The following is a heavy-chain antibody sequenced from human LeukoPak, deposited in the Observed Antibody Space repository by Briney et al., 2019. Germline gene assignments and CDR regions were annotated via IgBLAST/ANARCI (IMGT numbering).Heavy chain of an antibody. CDR1: GGSISSGGYY. J-gene: IGHJ5*02. Sequence: SETLSLTCTVSGGSISSGGYYWSWIRQPPGKGLEWIGYIYHSGSTYYNPSLKSRVTISLDTSENQFSLKLSSVTAADTAVFYCAACTYDYDSATYYFYNWFDPWGQGTLVTVSS. CDR2: IYHSGST. V-gene: IGHV4-30-2*01. D-gene: IGHD3-10*01. CDR3: AACTYDYDSATYYFYNWFDP.